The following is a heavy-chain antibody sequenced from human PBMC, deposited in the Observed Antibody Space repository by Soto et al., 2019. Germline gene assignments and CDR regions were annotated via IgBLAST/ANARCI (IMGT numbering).Heavy chain of an antibody. D-gene: IGHD3-22*01. V-gene: IGHV4-59*01. Sequence: PSETLSLTCTVSGGSISSYYWSWIRQPPGKGLEWIGYIYFRGTTNYNPSLKSRVTMSADTSKNQFSLKLNSVTAADTAVYYCARMNYYDTSGYPFDYWGQGMVVTGSS. CDR3: ARMNYYDTSGYPFDY. CDR2: IYFRGTT. CDR1: GGSISSYY. J-gene: IGHJ4*02.